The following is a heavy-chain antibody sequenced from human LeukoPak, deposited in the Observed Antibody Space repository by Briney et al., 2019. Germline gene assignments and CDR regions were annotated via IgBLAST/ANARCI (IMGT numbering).Heavy chain of an antibody. D-gene: IGHD5-18*01. J-gene: IGHJ4*02. V-gene: IGHV3-30*02. CDR3: AKGYGESHFDS. CDR2: IRFDGSNQ. Sequence: PGGSLRLSCAASGFTFRSFGMHFVRQAPGKGLEWVAFIRFDGSNQCYTDSVKGRFTMSRDNSNNTLYLQMNNLRGDDTAVYFCAKGYGESHFDSWGQGTLVTVSS. CDR1: GFTFRSFG.